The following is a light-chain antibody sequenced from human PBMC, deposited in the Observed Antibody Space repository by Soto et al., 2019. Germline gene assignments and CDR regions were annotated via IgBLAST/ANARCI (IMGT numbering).Light chain of an antibody. Sequence: DIGMTQSPDSLAVSLGERATINCKSSQSVLYSSNNKNYLAWYQQKSGQPPKLRIYWASTRESGVPDRFSGSGSGTDFTLTISSLQAEDVAVYYCQQYYSTPLTFGQGTRLEIK. J-gene: IGKJ5*01. CDR2: WAS. CDR1: QSVLYSSNNKNY. V-gene: IGKV4-1*01. CDR3: QQYYSTPLT.